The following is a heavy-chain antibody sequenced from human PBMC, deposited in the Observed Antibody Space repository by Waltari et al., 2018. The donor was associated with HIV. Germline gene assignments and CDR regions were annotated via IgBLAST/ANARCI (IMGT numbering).Heavy chain of an antibody. J-gene: IGHJ3*02. Sequence: QVQLVQSGAEVKKPGASVMVSCKASGSTFTSYGFCWVRTAPGQWLEWMGWISAYNGNTNYAQKLQGRVTMTTDTSTSTAYMELRSLRSDDTAVYYCARVGYYYDSSGSAFDIWGQGTMVTVSS. V-gene: IGHV1-18*01. CDR1: GSTFTSYG. CDR2: ISAYNGNT. CDR3: ARVGYYYDSSGSAFDI. D-gene: IGHD3-22*01.